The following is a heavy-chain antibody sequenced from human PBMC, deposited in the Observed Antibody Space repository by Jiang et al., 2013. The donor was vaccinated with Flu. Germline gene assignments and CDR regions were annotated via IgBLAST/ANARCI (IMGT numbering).Heavy chain of an antibody. V-gene: IGHV1-18*01. D-gene: IGHD4-17*01. CDR3: ARDSVSTVSFDY. CDR2: ISAYNGNT. J-gene: IGHJ4*02. Sequence: SYGISWVRQAPGQGLEWMGWISAYNGNTNYAQKLQGRVTMTTDTSTSTAYMELRSLRSEDTAVYYCARDSVSTVSFDYWGQGTLVTVSS. CDR1: SYG.